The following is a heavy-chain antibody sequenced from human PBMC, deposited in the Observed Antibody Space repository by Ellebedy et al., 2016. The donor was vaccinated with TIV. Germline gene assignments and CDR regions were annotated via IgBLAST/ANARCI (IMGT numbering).Heavy chain of an antibody. CDR2: INHSGST. D-gene: IGHD2-2*01. J-gene: IGHJ4*02. V-gene: IGHV4-34*01. CDR1: GGSFSGYY. Sequence: SETLSLTCAVYGGSFSGYYWSWIRQPPGKGLEWIGEINHSGSTNYNPSLKSRVTVSVDTSKNQFSLKLSSVTAADTAVYYCARLTGYCSSTSCRYYFDYWGQGTLVTVSS. CDR3: ARLTGYCSSTSCRYYFDY.